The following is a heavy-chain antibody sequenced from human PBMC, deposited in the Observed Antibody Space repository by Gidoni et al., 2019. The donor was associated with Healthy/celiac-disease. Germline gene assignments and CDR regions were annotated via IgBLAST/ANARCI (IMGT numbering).Heavy chain of an antibody. V-gene: IGHV3-21*01. CDR2: ISSSSSYI. D-gene: IGHD6-13*01. CDR3: ASNIAAAGTGFPGYYYYGMDV. J-gene: IGHJ6*02. Sequence: EVQLVESGGGLVKPGGSLRLSCAASGFTFSSYSMNWVRQAPGKGLEWVSSISSSSSYIYYADSVKGRFTISRDNAKNSLYLQMNSLRAEDTAVYYCASNIAAAGTGFPGYYYYGMDVWGQGTTVTVSS. CDR1: GFTFSSYS.